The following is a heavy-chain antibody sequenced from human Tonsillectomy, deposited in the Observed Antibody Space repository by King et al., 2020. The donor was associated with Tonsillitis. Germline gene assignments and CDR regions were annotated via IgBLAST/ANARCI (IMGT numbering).Heavy chain of an antibody. CDR3: ATWLYYGREYFDY. Sequence: VQLQQWGAGLLKPSETLSLICGVYGGSFSGYYWSWVRQPPGKGLEWIGEINHSGGTNYNPSLKSRVTISIDTSKNQFSLNLSSVTAADTAVYYCATWLYYGREYFDYWGQGTLVTVSS. CDR2: INHSGGT. CDR1: GGSFSGYY. D-gene: IGHD4-17*01. J-gene: IGHJ4*02. V-gene: IGHV4-34*01.